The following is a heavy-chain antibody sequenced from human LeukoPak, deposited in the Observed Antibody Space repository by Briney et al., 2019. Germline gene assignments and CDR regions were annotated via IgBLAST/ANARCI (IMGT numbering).Heavy chain of an antibody. D-gene: IGHD5-18*01. J-gene: IGHJ5*02. CDR3: ARVTHTELSTWFDP. CDR1: GGTFNNYA. CDR2: IIPIFGSS. V-gene: IGHV1-69*13. Sequence: ASVKVSCKASGGTFNNYAINWVRQAPGQGLEWMGGIIPIFGSSNYAQKFQGRVTITADESTTTAYMELSSLRSEDMAVYYCARVTHTELSTWFDPWGQGTLVTVSS.